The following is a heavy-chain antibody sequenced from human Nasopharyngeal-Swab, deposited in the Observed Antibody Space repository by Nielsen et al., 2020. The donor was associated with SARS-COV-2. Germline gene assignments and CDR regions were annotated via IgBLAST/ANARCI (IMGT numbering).Heavy chain of an antibody. CDR2: INTNTGNP. D-gene: IGHD6-13*01. Sequence: ASVKVSCKASGYTFTSYAMNWVRQAPGQGLEWMGWINTNTGNPMYAQGFTGRFVFSLDTSVSTAYLQISSLKAEDTAVYYCARDERYSSSWYFRAGGMDVWGQGTTVTVSS. CDR3: ARDERYSSSWYFRAGGMDV. J-gene: IGHJ6*02. CDR1: GYTFTSYA. V-gene: IGHV7-4-1*02.